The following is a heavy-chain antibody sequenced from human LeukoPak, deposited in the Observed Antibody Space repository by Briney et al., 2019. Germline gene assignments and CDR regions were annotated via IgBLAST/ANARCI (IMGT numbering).Heavy chain of an antibody. CDR3: ASGKQQLAKYYYYYGMDV. Sequence: SMKVSCKASGGTFSSYAISWVRQAPGQGLEWMGRIIPILGIANYAQKFQGRVTITADKSTSTAYMELSSLRSEDTAVYYCASGKQQLAKYYYYYGMDVWGQGTTVTVSS. J-gene: IGHJ6*02. CDR1: GGTFSSYA. V-gene: IGHV1-69*04. D-gene: IGHD6-13*01. CDR2: IIPILGIA.